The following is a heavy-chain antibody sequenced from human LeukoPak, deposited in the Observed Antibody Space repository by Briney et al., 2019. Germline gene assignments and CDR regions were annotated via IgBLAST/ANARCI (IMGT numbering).Heavy chain of an antibody. CDR1: GGTFSSYA. V-gene: IGHV1-69*01. CDR2: IIPIFGTA. D-gene: IGHD4-17*01. J-gene: IGHJ4*02. Sequence: ASVKLSCKASGGTFSSYAISWVRQAPGQGLEWMGGIIPIFGTANYAQKFQGRVTITADESTSTAYMELSSLRSEDTAVYYCARGWPYGGLDYWGEGTLVTVSS. CDR3: ARGWPYGGLDY.